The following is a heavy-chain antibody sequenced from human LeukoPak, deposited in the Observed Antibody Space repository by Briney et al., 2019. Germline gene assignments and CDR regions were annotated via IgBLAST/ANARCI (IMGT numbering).Heavy chain of an antibody. Sequence: PSETLSLTCAVYGGSFSDYYWTWIRQPPGKGLEWIGEIYHSGSTNYNPSLKSRVTISVDTSKNQFSLKLYSVTAADTAVYYCARDTHFYGSGSPAFDIWGQGTMVTVSS. CDR2: IYHSGST. J-gene: IGHJ3*02. CDR1: GGSFSDYY. CDR3: ARDTHFYGSGSPAFDI. V-gene: IGHV4-34*01. D-gene: IGHD3-10*01.